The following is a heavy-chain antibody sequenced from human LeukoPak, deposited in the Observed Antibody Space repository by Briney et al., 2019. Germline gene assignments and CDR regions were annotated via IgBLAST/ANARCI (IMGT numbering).Heavy chain of an antibody. CDR1: GFTFSSYE. CDR3: ARASTEYAVTDGFDT. D-gene: IGHD4-17*01. V-gene: IGHV3-48*03. Sequence: GGSLRLSCAASGFTFSSYEMNWVRQAPGKGLEWVSYISSSGSTIYYADSVKGRFTISRDDAKSSVYLEMTSLRTDDTAVYYCARASTEYAVTDGFDTWGPGTLVTVSS. CDR2: ISSSGSTI. J-gene: IGHJ5*02.